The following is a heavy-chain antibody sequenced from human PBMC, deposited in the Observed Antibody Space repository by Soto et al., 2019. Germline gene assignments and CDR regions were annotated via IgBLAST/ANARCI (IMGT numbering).Heavy chain of an antibody. CDR1: GLTFSSYA. CDR3: AKGATYYYGSGSPHFDY. D-gene: IGHD3-10*01. CDR2: ISGSGGST. Sequence: EVQLLESGGGLVQPGGSLRLSCAASGLTFSSYAMSWVRQAPGKGLEWVSAISGSGGSTYYADSVKGRFTISRDNSKNTLYLQMNSLRAEDTAVYYCAKGATYYYGSGSPHFDYWGQGTLVTVSS. V-gene: IGHV3-23*01. J-gene: IGHJ4*02.